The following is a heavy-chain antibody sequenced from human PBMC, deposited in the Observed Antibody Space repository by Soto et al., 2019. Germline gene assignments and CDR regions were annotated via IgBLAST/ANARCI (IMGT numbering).Heavy chain of an antibody. CDR3: AVVQLWFLGGDDAFDI. D-gene: IGHD5-18*01. J-gene: IGHJ3*02. CDR1: GYTFTSYG. CDR2: ISAYNGNT. V-gene: IGHV1-18*04. Sequence: QVQLVQSGAEVEKPGASVKVSCKASGYTFTSYGISWVRQAPGQGLEWMGWISAYNGNTNNAQKLQGRVTMTTDTSTSTAYMELRSLRSDDTAVYYCAVVQLWFLGGDDAFDIWGQGTMVTVSS.